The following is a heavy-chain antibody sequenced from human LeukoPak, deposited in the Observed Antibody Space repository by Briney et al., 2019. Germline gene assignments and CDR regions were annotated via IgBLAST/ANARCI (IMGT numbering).Heavy chain of an antibody. CDR1: GGIFSSYA. J-gene: IGHJ6*03. Sequence: GASVNVSCKASGGIFSSYAISWVRQASGQGLEWMGGIIPIFGTADYAQKFQGRVTITTDESTSTAYMKLSSLRSEDTAGYYCARGRYSSSSGFYYYRDVWGKGTTVTVSS. V-gene: IGHV1-69*05. D-gene: IGHD6-6*01. CDR3: ARGRYSSSSGFYYYRDV. CDR2: IIPIFGTA.